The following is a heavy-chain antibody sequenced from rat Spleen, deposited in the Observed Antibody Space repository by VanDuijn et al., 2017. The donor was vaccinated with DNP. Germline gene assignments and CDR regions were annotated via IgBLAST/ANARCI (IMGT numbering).Heavy chain of an antibody. V-gene: IGHV5-29*01. Sequence: EVQLVESGGGLVQPGNSLKLSCAASGFTFSDYAMAWVRQAPTKGLVWVASISYDGSSTYYRDSVKGRFTISRDNAKSTLYLQMDSLRSEDTATYYCARLIGWDYFDYWGQGVMVTVSS. CDR3: ARLIGWDYFDY. CDR1: GFTFSDYA. J-gene: IGHJ2*01. CDR2: ISYDGSST.